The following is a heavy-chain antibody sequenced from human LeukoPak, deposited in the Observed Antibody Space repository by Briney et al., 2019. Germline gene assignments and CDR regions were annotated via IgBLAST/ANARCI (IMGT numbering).Heavy chain of an antibody. Sequence: PSETLSLTCTVSGGSISSYYWSWIRQPPGKGLGWIGYIYYSGSTNYNPSLKSRVTISVDTSKNQFSLNLSSVTAADTAVYYCARQRGVTRAFDIWGQGTVVTVSS. CDR2: IYYSGST. J-gene: IGHJ3*02. CDR3: ARQRGVTRAFDI. D-gene: IGHD3-10*01. CDR1: GGSISSYY. V-gene: IGHV4-59*08.